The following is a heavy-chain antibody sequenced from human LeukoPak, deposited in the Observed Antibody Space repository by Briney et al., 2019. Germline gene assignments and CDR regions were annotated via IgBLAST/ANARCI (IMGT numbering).Heavy chain of an antibody. D-gene: IGHD2-2*01. CDR3: ARDRGGSTSPDYYMDV. J-gene: IGHJ6*03. Sequence: PGGSLRLSCAASGFTVSSNYMSWFRQAPRKGLEWVSVIYSGGSTYYAASVKGRFTISRDNSKNTLYLQMNSLRAEDTAVYYCARDRGGSTSPDYYMDVWGKGTTVTVSS. CDR1: GFTVSSNY. V-gene: IGHV3-53*01. CDR2: IYSGGST.